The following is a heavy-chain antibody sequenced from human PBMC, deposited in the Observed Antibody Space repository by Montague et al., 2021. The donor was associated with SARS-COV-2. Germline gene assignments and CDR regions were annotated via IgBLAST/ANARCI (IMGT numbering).Heavy chain of an antibody. J-gene: IGHJ6*02. CDR2: IYYSGST. CDR3: ARLLRSCTNGVCRTYYYYAMDV. CDR1: GGSISGYY. D-gene: IGHD2-8*01. V-gene: IGHV4-59*01. Sequence: SETLSLTCTVSGGSISGYYWSWIRQPPGKGLEWIGYIYYSGSTXXXPXXXXRVTVSVDRSKNQVSLKLSSVIAADTAVYYCARLLRSCTNGVCRTYYYYAMDVWGQGTTVTVSS.